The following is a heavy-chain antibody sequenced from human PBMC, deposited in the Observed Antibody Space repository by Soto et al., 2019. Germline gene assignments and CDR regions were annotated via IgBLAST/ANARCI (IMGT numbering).Heavy chain of an antibody. CDR2: INHSGST. CDR3: ARGRGYSYGLDP. J-gene: IGHJ5*02. V-gene: IGHV4-34*01. D-gene: IGHD5-18*01. CDR1: GGSFSGYY. Sequence: SETLSLTCAVYGGSFSGYYWNWIRQPPGKGLEWIGEINHSGSTNYSPSLKSRVAISLDTSKNQFSLSLCSVTAADTAVYYCARGRGYSYGLDPWGQGTLVTVSS.